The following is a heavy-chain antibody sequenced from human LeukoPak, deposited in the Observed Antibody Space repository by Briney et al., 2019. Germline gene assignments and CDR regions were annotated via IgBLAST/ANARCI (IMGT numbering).Heavy chain of an antibody. CDR3: ARWSPQSYGKYYLDS. CDR2: ISGSGGST. CDR1: GFTFSSYA. J-gene: IGHJ4*02. D-gene: IGHD1-26*01. Sequence: GGSLRLSCAASGFTFSSYAMSWVRQAPGKGLEWVSAISGSGGSTYYADSVKGRFTISRDNSKNTLYLQMNSLRAEDTAVYYCARWSPQSYGKYYLDSWGQGTLVTVSS. V-gene: IGHV3-23*01.